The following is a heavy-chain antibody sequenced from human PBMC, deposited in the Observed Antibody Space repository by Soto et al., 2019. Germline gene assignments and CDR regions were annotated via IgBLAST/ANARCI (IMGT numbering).Heavy chain of an antibody. Sequence: EVPLLESGGGLVQPGGSLRISCATSGFTFSDYGINWVRQAPGKGLEWVSGITKTGRSTFLADSVRGRFTISRDNLNNIVYLQMNSLRADDTALYYCTKDADVYDFAFDSWGQGTMVTVSS. CDR2: ITKTGRST. J-gene: IGHJ3*02. D-gene: IGHD3-3*01. CDR1: GFTFSDYG. CDR3: TKDADVYDFAFDS. V-gene: IGHV3-23*01.